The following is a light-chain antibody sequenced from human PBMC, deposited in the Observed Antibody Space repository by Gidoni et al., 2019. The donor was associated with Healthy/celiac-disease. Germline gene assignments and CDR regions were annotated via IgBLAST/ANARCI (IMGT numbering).Light chain of an antibody. V-gene: IGKV3-20*01. Sequence: IVLTQSPGTLSLSTGERATLSCRASQSVSSSYLAWYQQKPGQAPMLLFYGASSRATGIPDWFSGSGSGTDFTLTISRLEPEYFAVYYCQHYGSSPRTFGQGTKVEIK. J-gene: IGKJ1*01. CDR3: QHYGSSPRT. CDR1: QSVSSSY. CDR2: GAS.